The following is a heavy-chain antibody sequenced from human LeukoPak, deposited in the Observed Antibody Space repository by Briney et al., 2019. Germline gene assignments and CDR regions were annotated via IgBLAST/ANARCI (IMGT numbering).Heavy chain of an antibody. Sequence: GGSLRLSCAASRFTFSTYGMHWVRQAPGKGLEWVAYIQYDGSNQQYADSVKGRFSISRDSSKNILYLQMNSLRAEDTAVYYCARSLAAAGTGDFDYWGQGTLVTVSS. J-gene: IGHJ4*02. V-gene: IGHV3-30*19. CDR1: RFTFSTYG. CDR3: ARSLAAAGTGDFDY. D-gene: IGHD6-13*01. CDR2: IQYDGSNQ.